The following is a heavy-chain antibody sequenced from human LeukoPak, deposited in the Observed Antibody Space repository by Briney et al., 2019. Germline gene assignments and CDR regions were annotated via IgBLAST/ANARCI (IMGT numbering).Heavy chain of an antibody. D-gene: IGHD2-15*01. Sequence: SVKVSCKASGGTFSSYAISWVRQAPGQGLEWMGGIIPIFGTANYAQKFQGRVTITADESTSTAYMELSSLRPEDTAVYYCARVRFPRYCSGGSCYLWFDPWGQGTLVTVSS. CDR1: GGTFSSYA. CDR2: IIPIFGTA. CDR3: ARVRFPRYCSGGSCYLWFDP. J-gene: IGHJ5*02. V-gene: IGHV1-69*13.